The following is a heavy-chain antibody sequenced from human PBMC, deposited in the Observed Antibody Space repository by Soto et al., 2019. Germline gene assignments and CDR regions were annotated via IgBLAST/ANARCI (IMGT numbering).Heavy chain of an antibody. J-gene: IGHJ6*02. CDR3: AKNGQPPYYYYGLDV. D-gene: IGHD2-8*01. CDR1: GYTFSRYG. Sequence: QGQLVQSGGEVKKPGASVKVSCKASGYTFSRYGISWVRQAPGQGLEWMGWISGYNGDTNYAQKLQGRVNMTIATSTTTAYMELRGLTSDDTAIYYCAKNGQPPYYYYGLDVWGQGTTVTVSS. CDR2: ISGYNGDT. V-gene: IGHV1-18*01.